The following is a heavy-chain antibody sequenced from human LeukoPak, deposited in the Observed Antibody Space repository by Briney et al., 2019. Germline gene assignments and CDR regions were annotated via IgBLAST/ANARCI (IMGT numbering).Heavy chain of an antibody. V-gene: IGHV3-23*01. Sequence: GGSLRLSCAASGFTFSSYAMSWVRQAPGKGLEWVSAISGSGGSTYYADSVKGRFTISRDNSKNTLYLQTNSLRAEDTAVYYCAKDRTNYYDSSGYWGQGTLVTVSS. CDR3: AKDRTNYYDSSGY. CDR2: ISGSGGST. CDR1: GFTFSSYA. D-gene: IGHD3-22*01. J-gene: IGHJ4*02.